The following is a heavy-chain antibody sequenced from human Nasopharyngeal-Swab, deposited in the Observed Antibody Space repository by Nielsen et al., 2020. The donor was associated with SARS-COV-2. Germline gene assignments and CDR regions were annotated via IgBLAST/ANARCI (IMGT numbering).Heavy chain of an antibody. CDR3: ARGLLYSSSSPPYYYYYYMDV. D-gene: IGHD6-13*01. CDR1: GGSFSGYY. CDR2: INHSGST. J-gene: IGHJ6*03. V-gene: IGHV4-34*01. Sequence: SETLSLTFAVYGGSFSGYYWSWIRQPPGKGLEWIGEINHSGSTNYNPSLKSRVTISVDTSKNQFSLKLSSVTAADTAVYYCARGLLYSSSSPPYYYYYYMDVWGKGTTVTVS.